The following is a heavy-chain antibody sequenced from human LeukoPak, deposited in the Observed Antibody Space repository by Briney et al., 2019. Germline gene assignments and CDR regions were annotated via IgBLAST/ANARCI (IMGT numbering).Heavy chain of an antibody. CDR2: IYYSGST. J-gene: IGHJ4*02. D-gene: IGHD3-3*01. CDR3: ARFLIFTEWLFPDY. V-gene: IGHV4-39*07. Sequence: SETLSLTCTVSGGSISSSSYYWGWIRQPPGKGLEWIGSIYYSGSTYYNPSLKSRVTISVDTSKNQFSLKLSSVTAADTAVYYCARFLIFTEWLFPDYWGQGTLVTVSS. CDR1: GGSISSSSYY.